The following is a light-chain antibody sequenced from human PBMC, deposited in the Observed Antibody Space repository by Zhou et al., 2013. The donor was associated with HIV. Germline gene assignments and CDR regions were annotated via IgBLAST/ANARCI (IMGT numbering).Light chain of an antibody. Sequence: DIRMTQSPSSLSASVGDRVTITCRASEDIRNSLAWYQQKPGKAPKVLLYAASRLQDGVPSRFSGSSSGTDYTLTITSLQPEDFATYYCHHYNNFIFTFGPRDHSGYQT. CDR3: HHYNNFIFT. CDR1: EDIRNS. CDR2: AAS. V-gene: IGKV1-NL1*01. J-gene: IGKJ3*01.